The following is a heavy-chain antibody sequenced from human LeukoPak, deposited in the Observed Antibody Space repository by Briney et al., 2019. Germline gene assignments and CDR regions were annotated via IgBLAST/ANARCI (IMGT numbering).Heavy chain of an antibody. D-gene: IGHD6-19*01. CDR2: ISWDGGST. V-gene: IGHV3-43D*03. CDR1: GFTFDDYA. Sequence: PGGSLRLSCAASGFTFDDYAMHWVRQAPGKGLEWVSLISWDGGSTYYADSVKGRFTISRDNSKNSPYLQMNSLRAEDTALYYCAKALTQWLGLDYWGQGTLVTVSS. CDR3: AKALTQWLGLDY. J-gene: IGHJ4*02.